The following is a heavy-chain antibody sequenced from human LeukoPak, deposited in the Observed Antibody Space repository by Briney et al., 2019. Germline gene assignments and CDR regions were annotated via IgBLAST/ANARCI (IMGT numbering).Heavy chain of an antibody. CDR2: ISGSGGST. CDR3: AKGEAIAGTSSWFDP. CDR1: GFTFSSYA. Sequence: GGSLRLSCAASGFTFSSYAMSWVRQAPGKGLEWVSAISGSGGSTYYADSVKGRFTISRDNSKNTIYLQMNSLRAEDTAVYYCAKGEAIAGTSSWFDPWGQGTLVTVFS. D-gene: IGHD6-13*01. J-gene: IGHJ5*02. V-gene: IGHV3-23*01.